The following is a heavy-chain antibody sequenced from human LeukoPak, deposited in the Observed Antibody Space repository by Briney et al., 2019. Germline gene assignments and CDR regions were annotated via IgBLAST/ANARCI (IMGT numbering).Heavy chain of an antibody. CDR2: IKQDGGGK. V-gene: IGHV3-7*01. D-gene: IGHD2-21*02. J-gene: IGHJ4*02. CDR3: AKDLVTAGPPSPFDY. Sequence: PGGSLRLSCAASGFTFSSYWMSWVRQAPGKGLEWVANIKQDGGGKYYVDSVKGRFTISRDNAKNSLYLQMNSLRTEDTAVYYCAKDLVTAGPPSPFDYWGQGTLVTVSS. CDR1: GFTFSSYW.